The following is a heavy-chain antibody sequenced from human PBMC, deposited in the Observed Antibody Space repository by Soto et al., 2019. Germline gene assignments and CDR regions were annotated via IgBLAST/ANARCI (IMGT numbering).Heavy chain of an antibody. CDR1: GFTFSSYG. CDR3: AREYSSSSRYYYGMDV. Sequence: QVQLVESGGGVVQPGRSLRLSCAASGFTFSSYGMHWVRQAPGKGLEWVAVISYDGSNKYYADSVKGRFTISRDNSKNTLYLQRNSLRAEDTAVYYCAREYSSSSRYYYGMDVWGQGTTVTVSS. CDR2: ISYDGSNK. V-gene: IGHV3-30*03. D-gene: IGHD6-6*01. J-gene: IGHJ6*02.